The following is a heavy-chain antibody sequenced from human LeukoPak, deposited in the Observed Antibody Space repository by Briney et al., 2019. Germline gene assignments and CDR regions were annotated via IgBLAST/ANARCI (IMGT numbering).Heavy chain of an antibody. D-gene: IGHD3-10*01. Sequence: ETLSLTCTVSGGSISSYYWSWIRQPPGKGLEWVANIKQDGSEKYYVDSVKGRFTISRDNAKNSLYLQMNSLRAEDTAVYYCAREGAYYYGSGSYYRGYAFDIWGQGTMVTVSS. CDR2: IKQDGSEK. CDR1: GGSISSYY. CDR3: AREGAYYYGSGSYYRGYAFDI. V-gene: IGHV3-7*03. J-gene: IGHJ3*02.